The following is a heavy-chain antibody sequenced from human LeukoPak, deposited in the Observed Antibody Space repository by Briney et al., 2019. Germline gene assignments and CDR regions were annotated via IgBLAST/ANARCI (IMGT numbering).Heavy chain of an antibody. D-gene: IGHD3-9*01. CDR2: ISGSGGST. CDR3: AKDILTGYYYYYYYGMDV. CDR1: GFTFNSYA. Sequence: PGGSLRLSCAASGFTFNSYAMSWVRQAPGKGLEWVSAISGSGGSTYYADSVKGRFTISRDNSKNTLYLQMNSLRAEDTAVYYCAKDILTGYYYYYYYGMDVWGQGTTVTVSS. J-gene: IGHJ6*02. V-gene: IGHV3-23*01.